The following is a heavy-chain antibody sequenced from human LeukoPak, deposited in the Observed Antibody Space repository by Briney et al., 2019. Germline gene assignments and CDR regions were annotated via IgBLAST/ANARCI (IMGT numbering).Heavy chain of an antibody. CDR1: GYTFTGYY. D-gene: IGHD3-22*01. CDR2: INPNSGGT. Sequence: ASVKVSCKASGYTFTGYYMHWVRQAPGQGLEWMGWINPNSGGTNYAQKFQGRVTMTRDTSISTAYMELSRLRSDDTAVYYCARDADYLNYYDSSGYYDYWGQGTLVTVSS. CDR3: ARDADYLNYYDSSGYYDY. J-gene: IGHJ4*02. V-gene: IGHV1-2*02.